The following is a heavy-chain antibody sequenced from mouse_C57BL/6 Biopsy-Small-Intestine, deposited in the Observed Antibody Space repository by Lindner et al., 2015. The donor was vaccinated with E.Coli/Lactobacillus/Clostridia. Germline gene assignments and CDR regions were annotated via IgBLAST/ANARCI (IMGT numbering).Heavy chain of an antibody. V-gene: IGHV1-82*01. J-gene: IGHJ2*01. Sequence: VQLQESGPELVKPGASVKISCKASGYAFSSSWMNWVKQRPGKGLEWIGRIYPGDGDTNYNGKFKGKATLTADKSSSTAYMQLSSLTSEDSAVYFCARWGTYYGNYENYWGQGTTLTVSS. CDR2: IYPGDGDT. CDR3: ARWGTYYGNYENY. D-gene: IGHD2-10*01. CDR1: GYAFSSSW.